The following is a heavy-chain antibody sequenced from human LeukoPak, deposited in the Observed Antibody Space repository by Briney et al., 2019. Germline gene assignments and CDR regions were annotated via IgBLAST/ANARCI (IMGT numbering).Heavy chain of an antibody. CDR3: ARANTYDSNYYYGMDV. CDR2: ISSSSSYI. V-gene: IGHV3-21*01. J-gene: IGHJ6*02. Sequence: GGSLRLSCAASGFTFSSYSMNWVRQAPGKGLEWVSSISSSSSYIYYADSVKGRFTISRDNSKNTLYLQMNSLRAGDTAVYYCARANTYDSNYYYGMDVWGQGTTVTVSS. CDR1: GFTFSSYS. D-gene: IGHD5-12*01.